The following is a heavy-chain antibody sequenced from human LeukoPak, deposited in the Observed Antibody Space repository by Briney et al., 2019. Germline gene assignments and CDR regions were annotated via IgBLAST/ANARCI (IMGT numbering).Heavy chain of an antibody. Sequence: GGSLRLSCAASGFTFSCYWMSWVRQAPGKGLEWVANIMQDGSETYYVDSVRGRFTISRDDARNSLFLQMNSLRAEDTAVYYCARFSNAYYYNPYFDHWGQGTLVTVSS. V-gene: IGHV3-7*01. CDR2: IMQDGSET. CDR3: ARFSNAYYYNPYFDH. J-gene: IGHJ4*02. D-gene: IGHD3-10*01. CDR1: GFTFSCYW.